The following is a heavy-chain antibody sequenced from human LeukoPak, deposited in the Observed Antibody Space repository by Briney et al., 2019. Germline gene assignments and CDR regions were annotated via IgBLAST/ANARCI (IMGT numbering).Heavy chain of an antibody. CDR2: FDPEDGET. J-gene: IGHJ1*01. CDR1: GYTLTELS. V-gene: IGHV1-24*01. Sequence: ASVKVSCKVSGYTLTELSMHWVRQAPGKGLEWMGGFDPEDGETIYAQKCQGRVTMTEDTSTDTAYMELSSLRSEDTAVYYCATVIKFWPLLYFQHWGQGTLVTVSS. CDR3: ATVIKFWPLLYFQH.